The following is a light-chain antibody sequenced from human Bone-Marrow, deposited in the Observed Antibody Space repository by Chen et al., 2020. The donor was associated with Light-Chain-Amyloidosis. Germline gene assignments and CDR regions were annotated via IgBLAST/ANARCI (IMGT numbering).Light chain of an antibody. CDR1: QSVSNN. CDR2: LAS. V-gene: IGKV3-15*01. Sequence: EILMTQSPATLSVSPGESATLSCRASQSVSNNLAWYQQKPGQAPRLLIYLASARVTGIPAWFTGSGSGKEFSLTISCLQSEDCAVFYCQQYNTWPRTFGRGTRVEFK. J-gene: IGKJ1*01. CDR3: QQYNTWPRT.